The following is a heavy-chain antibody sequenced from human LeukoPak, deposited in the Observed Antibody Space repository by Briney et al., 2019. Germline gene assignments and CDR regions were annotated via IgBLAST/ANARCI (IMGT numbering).Heavy chain of an antibody. J-gene: IGHJ4*02. D-gene: IGHD3-3*01. Sequence: GGSLRLSCAASGFTVSSNYMSWVRQAPGKGLEWVSVIYSGGSTYYADSVKGRFTISRDNSKNTLYLQMNSLRAEDTAVYYCAKAATIFGVVNSFDYWGQGTLVTVSS. V-gene: IGHV3-53*01. CDR3: AKAATIFGVVNSFDY. CDR1: GFTVSSNY. CDR2: IYSGGST.